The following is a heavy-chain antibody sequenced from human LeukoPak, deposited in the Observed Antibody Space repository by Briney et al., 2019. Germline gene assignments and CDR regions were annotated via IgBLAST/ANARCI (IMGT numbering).Heavy chain of an antibody. CDR3: ASFLKGQTDTAMVTDY. V-gene: IGHV3-30*03. CDR1: GFSFSSCG. J-gene: IGHJ4*02. D-gene: IGHD5-18*01. CDR2: IAKDGTDI. Sequence: GRSLRLSCAASGFSFSSCGMHWVRQTPDKGLEWVAAIAKDGTDIHYVDSVKGRFTISRDNAKNSLYLQMNSLRAEDTAVYYCASFLKGQTDTAMVTDYWGQGTLVTVSS.